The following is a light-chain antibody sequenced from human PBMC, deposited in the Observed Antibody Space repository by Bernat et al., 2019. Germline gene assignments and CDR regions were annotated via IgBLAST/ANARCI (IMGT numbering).Light chain of an antibody. V-gene: IGLV3-19*01. J-gene: IGLJ2*01. CDR3: NSRDSSGHPLVV. CDR2: GKD. Sequence: SSELTQDPAVSVAFGQTVRITCQGDSLRSYYASWYQQKPGQAPVLVIYGKDNRPSGIPDRFSGSTSGNTASLTITGAQAEDEADYYCNSRDSSGHPLVVFGGGTKLTVL. CDR1: SLRSYY.